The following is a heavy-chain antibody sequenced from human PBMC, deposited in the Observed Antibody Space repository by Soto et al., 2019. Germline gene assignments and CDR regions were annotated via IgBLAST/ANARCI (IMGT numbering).Heavy chain of an antibody. J-gene: IGHJ4*02. CDR3: ARWDGYNLNYYFDY. D-gene: IGHD1-1*01. Sequence: SETLSLTCTVSGGSISSGGYYWSWIRQHPGKGLEWIGYIYYSGSTYYNPSLKSRVTISVDTSKNQFSLKLSSVTAADTAVYYCARWDGYNLNYYFDYWGQGTLVTVSS. CDR2: IYYSGST. CDR1: GGSISSGGYY. V-gene: IGHV4-31*03.